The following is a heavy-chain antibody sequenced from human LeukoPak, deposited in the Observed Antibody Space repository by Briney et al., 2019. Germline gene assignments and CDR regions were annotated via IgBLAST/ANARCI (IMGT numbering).Heavy chain of an antibody. V-gene: IGHV1-46*01. CDR3: AGGPGEGGNSGYYYGKPEDPADYYFDY. J-gene: IGHJ4*02. CDR2: INPSGGRT. D-gene: IGHD3-22*01. CDR1: GYTFTSYY. Sequence: ATVKVSCKASGYTFTSYYMHWVRQAPGQGLEWMGIINPSGGRTSYAQKFQGRVTMTRDMSTSTVYMELSSLRSEDTAVYHCAGGPGEGGNSGYYYGKPEDPADYYFDYWGQGTLVTVSS.